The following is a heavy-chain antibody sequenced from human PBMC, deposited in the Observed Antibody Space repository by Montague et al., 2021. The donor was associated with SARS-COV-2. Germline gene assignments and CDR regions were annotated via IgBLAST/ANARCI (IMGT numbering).Heavy chain of an antibody. CDR3: VTPGKTAVAGQFDY. CDR2: IYEGDNS. Sequence: SETLSLTCTVSGGSIRSTTFYWGWKRQAPGKGLEWIGNIYEGDNSNYNLSSKSRVAISLDTPHNQLSLKITTLIVADTAIYYCVTPGKTAVAGQFDYWGTGILVTVSS. D-gene: IGHD6-19*01. J-gene: IGHJ4*02. CDR1: GGSIRSTTFY. V-gene: IGHV4-61*05.